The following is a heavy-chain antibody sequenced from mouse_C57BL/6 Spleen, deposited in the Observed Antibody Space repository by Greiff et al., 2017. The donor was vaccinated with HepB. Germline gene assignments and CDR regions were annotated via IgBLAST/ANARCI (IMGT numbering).Heavy chain of an antibody. Sequence: VQLKQSGPGLVKPSQSLSLTCSVTGYSITSGYYWNWIRQFPGNKLEWMGYISYDGSNNYNPSLKNRISITRDTAKNQFFLKLNSVTTEDTATYDCARGGDYGGYFDVWGTGTTVTVSS. J-gene: IGHJ1*03. V-gene: IGHV3-6*01. D-gene: IGHD2-4*01. CDR1: GYSITSGYY. CDR2: ISYDGSN. CDR3: ARGGDYGGYFDV.